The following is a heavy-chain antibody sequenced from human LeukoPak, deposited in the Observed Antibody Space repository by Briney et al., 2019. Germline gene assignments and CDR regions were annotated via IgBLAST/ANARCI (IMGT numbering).Heavy chain of an antibody. J-gene: IGHJ6*02. Sequence: PGGSLRLSCAASGFTFNNYAMTWVRLAPGKGLEWVSAVSGRGDSTYYADSVKGRFTISRDNSKNTLYLQMNSLRAEDTAVYHCAKAPPAATNYYYGMDVWGQGTTVTVSS. CDR1: GFTFNNYA. D-gene: IGHD2-15*01. V-gene: IGHV3-23*01. CDR2: VSGRGDST. CDR3: AKAPPAATNYYYGMDV.